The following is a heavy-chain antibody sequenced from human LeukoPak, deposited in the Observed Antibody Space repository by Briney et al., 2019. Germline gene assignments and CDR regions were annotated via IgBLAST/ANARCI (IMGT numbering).Heavy chain of an antibody. Sequence: GGSLRLSCAASGFSFTSCAMTWVRQAPGKGLEWVSVIGASGADTYYSDSVKGRFTVSRDNSQNTLFLHMSSLRAEDTAVYFCARRPRDTSGYYLGAFHDWGQGTTATVSS. V-gene: IGHV3-23*01. CDR2: IGASGADT. D-gene: IGHD3-22*01. J-gene: IGHJ3*01. CDR3: ARRPRDTSGYYLGAFHD. CDR1: GFSFTSCA.